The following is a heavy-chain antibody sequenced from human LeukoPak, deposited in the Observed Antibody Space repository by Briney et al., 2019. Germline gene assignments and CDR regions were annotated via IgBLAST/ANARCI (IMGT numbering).Heavy chain of an antibody. D-gene: IGHD3-9*01. V-gene: IGHV4-34*01. J-gene: IGHJ4*02. CDR3: AREGGGYFEG. Sequence: PSVTLSLTCAIYGGSFSGYYWSWIRQAPGKGLEWIGEINHSGSTNYNPSLKSRVTISVDTSKNQFSLKLSSVTAADTAVYYCAREGGGYFEGWGQGTLVTVSS. CDR2: INHSGST. CDR1: GGSFSGYY.